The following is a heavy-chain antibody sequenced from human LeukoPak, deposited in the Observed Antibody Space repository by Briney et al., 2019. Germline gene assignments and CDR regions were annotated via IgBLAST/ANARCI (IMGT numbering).Heavy chain of an antibody. V-gene: IGHV1-69*06. D-gene: IGHD5-18*01. CDR2: IIPIFGTA. J-gene: IGHJ3*02. Sequence: SVKVSCKASGYTFTSYGISWVRQAPGQGLEWMGGIIPIFGTANYAQKFQGRVTITADKSMSTAYMELSSLRSEDTAVYYCARRQLWSQFDAFDIWGQGTMVTVSS. CDR3: ARRQLWSQFDAFDI. CDR1: GYTFTSYG.